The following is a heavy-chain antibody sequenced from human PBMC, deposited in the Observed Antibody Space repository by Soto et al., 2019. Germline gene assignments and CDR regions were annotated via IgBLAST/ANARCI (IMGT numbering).Heavy chain of an antibody. CDR3: ARFGGYSYGRLFDY. CDR2: IYYSGST. V-gene: IGHV4-59*01. D-gene: IGHD5-18*01. J-gene: IGHJ4*02. Sequence: SETLSLTCTVSGGSISSYYWSWIRQPPGKGLEWIGYIYYSGSTNYNPSLKSRVTISVDTSKNQFSLKLSSVTAADTAVYYCARFGGYSYGRLFDYWGQGTLVTV. CDR1: GGSISSYY.